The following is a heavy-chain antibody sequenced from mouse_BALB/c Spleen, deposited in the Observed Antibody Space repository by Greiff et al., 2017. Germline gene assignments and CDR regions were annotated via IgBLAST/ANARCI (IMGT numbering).Heavy chain of an antibody. Sequence: EVQLQQSGPELVKPGASVKMSCKASGYTFTSYVMHWVKQKPGQGLEWIGYINPYNDGTKYNEKFKGKATLTSDKSSSTAYMELSSLTSEDSAVYCCTRRTPAYYDNYRGYAMDYWGQGTSVTVSS. CDR3: TRRTPAYYDNYRGYAMDY. CDR2: INPYNDGT. J-gene: IGHJ4*01. V-gene: IGHV1-14*01. D-gene: IGHD2-10*01. CDR1: GYTFTSYV.